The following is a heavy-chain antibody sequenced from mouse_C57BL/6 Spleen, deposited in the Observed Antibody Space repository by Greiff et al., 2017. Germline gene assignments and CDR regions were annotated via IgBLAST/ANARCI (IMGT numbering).Heavy chain of an antibody. CDR1: GFTFSSYA. V-gene: IGHV5-9-1*02. J-gene: IGHJ2*01. CDR3: TRGFDYGSSYYFDY. D-gene: IGHD1-1*01. Sequence: EVQGVESGEGLVKPGGSLKLSCAASGFTFSSYAMSWVRQTPEKRLEWVAYISSGGDYIYYADTVKGRFTISRDNARNTLYLQMSSLKSEDTAMYYCTRGFDYGSSYYFDYWGQGTTLTVSS. CDR2: ISSGGDYI.